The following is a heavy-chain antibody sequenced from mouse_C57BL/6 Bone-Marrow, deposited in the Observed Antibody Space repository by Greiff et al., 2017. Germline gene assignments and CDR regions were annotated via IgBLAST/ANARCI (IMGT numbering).Heavy chain of an antibody. J-gene: IGHJ1*03. CDR1: GFTFTDSY. CDR3: ARSHGYLLYFDV. CDR2: IRNKTNGYTT. Sequence: EVKLLESGGGLVQPGGSLSLSCAASGFTFTDSYISWVRQPPGTALEWLGFIRNKTNGYTTKYRASVKGRFTNSRDNSQSILYLQMNALSAEDSATYYCARSHGYLLYFDVWGTGTTVTVSS. D-gene: IGHD2-2*01. V-gene: IGHV7-3*01.